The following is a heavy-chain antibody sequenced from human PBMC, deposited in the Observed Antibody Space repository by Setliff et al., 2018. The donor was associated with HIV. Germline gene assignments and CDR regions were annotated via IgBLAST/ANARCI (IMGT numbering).Heavy chain of an antibody. CDR3: ARGGYNGDSYSGGFYYFDH. D-gene: IGHD1-1*01. Sequence: SETLSLTCAVSGGSFSDYSWTWLRQPPGKALEWIGHINENGGANYNPSLTTRATISVATPKNQFFLELTSVTAADTAVYYCARGGYNGDSYSGGFYYFDHWGQGSLVTVSS. CDR1: GGSFSDYS. V-gene: IGHV4-34*01. CDR2: INENGGA. J-gene: IGHJ4*02.